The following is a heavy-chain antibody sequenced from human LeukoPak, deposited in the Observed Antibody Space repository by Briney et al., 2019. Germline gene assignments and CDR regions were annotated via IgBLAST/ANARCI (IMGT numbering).Heavy chain of an antibody. Sequence: GRSLRLSCATSGFTFSNYGMHWVRQAPGKGLEWAALIWYDGSNKYYADSVRGRFTISRDNSKNTLYLQMNSLRAGDTAVYYCARVSAAHIYGLDVWGQGTTVTVSS. CDR3: ARVSAAHIYGLDV. CDR1: GFTFSNYG. J-gene: IGHJ6*02. V-gene: IGHV3-33*01. CDR2: IWYDGSNK.